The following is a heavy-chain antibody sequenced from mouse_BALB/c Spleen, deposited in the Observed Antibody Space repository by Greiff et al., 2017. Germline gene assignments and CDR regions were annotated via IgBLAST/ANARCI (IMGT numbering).Heavy chain of an antibody. Sequence: QVQLQQSGAELMKPGASVKISCKATGYTFSSYWIEWVKQRPGHGLEWIGEILPGSGSTNYNEKFKGKATFTADTSSNTAYMQLSSLTSEDSAVYYCARSVITRGYAMDYWGQGTSVTVSS. J-gene: IGHJ4*01. CDR2: ILPGSGST. CDR1: GYTFSSYW. CDR3: ARSVITRGYAMDY. V-gene: IGHV1-9*01. D-gene: IGHD2-4*01.